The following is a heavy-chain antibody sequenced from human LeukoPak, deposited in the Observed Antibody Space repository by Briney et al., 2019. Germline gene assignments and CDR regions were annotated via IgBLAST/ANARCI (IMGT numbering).Heavy chain of an antibody. D-gene: IGHD5-18*01. V-gene: IGHV3-7*02. Sequence: PGGSLRLYCAASGFTFSSYWMSWVRQAPGKGLEWVANIKQGGSEKYYVDSVKGRFTISRDNAKNSLYLQMNSLRAEDTAVYYCARRGIQLWPHDDYWGQGTLVTVSS. CDR3: ARRGIQLWPHDDY. CDR2: IKQGGSEK. J-gene: IGHJ4*02. CDR1: GFTFSSYW.